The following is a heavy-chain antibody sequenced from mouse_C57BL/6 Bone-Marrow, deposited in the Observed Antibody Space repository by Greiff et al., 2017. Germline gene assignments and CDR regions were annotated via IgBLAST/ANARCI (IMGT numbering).Heavy chain of an antibody. Sequence: VKLVESGAELVKPGASVKLSCKASGYTFTEYTIHWVKQRSGQGLEWIGWFYPGSGSIKYKEKFKDKATLTADKSSSTVDMELSRMTTEDSAVYFCARHAVSGTAWFAYWGQGTLVTVSA. D-gene: IGHD4-1*01. J-gene: IGHJ3*01. V-gene: IGHV1-62-2*01. CDR3: ARHAVSGTAWFAY. CDR2: FYPGSGSI. CDR1: GYTFTEYT.